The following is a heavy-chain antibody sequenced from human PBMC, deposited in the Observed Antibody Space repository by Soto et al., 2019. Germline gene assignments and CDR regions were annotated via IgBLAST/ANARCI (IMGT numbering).Heavy chain of an antibody. Sequence: ALMKVSFKASCYTFTSYGISWVRQAPRQRPEGSGWISAYNGNTNYAQKLQGRVTMTTDTSTSTAYMELRSLRSDDTAVYYCARVVGYCSSTSCQEYYYYMDVWGKGTTVTVSS. CDR3: ARVVGYCSSTSCQEYYYYMDV. CDR2: ISAYNGNT. V-gene: IGHV1-18*01. D-gene: IGHD2-2*01. J-gene: IGHJ6*03. CDR1: CYTFTSYG.